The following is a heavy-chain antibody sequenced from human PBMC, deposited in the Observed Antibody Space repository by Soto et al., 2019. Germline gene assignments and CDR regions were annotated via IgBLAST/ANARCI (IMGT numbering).Heavy chain of an antibody. CDR2: INHSGST. CDR1: GGSFSGYY. Sequence: QVQLQQWGAGLLKPSETLSLTCAVYGGSFSGYYWSWIRQPPGKGLEWIGEINHSGSTNYNPSLTGRVTISVDTSKNQFSLQLSSVTAADTAVYYCASSDYGSGRANWFDPWGQGTLVTVSS. V-gene: IGHV4-34*01. D-gene: IGHD3-10*01. CDR3: ASSDYGSGRANWFDP. J-gene: IGHJ5*02.